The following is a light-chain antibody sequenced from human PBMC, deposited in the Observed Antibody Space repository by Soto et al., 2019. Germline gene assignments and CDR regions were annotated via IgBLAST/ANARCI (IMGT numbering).Light chain of an antibody. CDR1: QSVSRNN. V-gene: IGKV3-20*01. J-gene: IGKJ3*01. CDR2: GAS. Sequence: EVVLTQSPGTLSLSPGERATLSCRASQSVSRNNVAWYQQKPVQAPMLLIYGASRRAAVIPDRFSGSWSGTDFTFTINRLEHEDFAVYYYQQYGSSPSTFGPGTKVDVK. CDR3: QQYGSSPST.